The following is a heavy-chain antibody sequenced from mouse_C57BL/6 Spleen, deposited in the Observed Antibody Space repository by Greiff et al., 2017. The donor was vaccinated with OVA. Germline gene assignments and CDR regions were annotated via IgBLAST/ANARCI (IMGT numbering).Heavy chain of an antibody. Sequence: EVKLVESGGGLVQPGGSLKLSCAASGFTFSDYGMAWVRQAPRKGPEWVAFISNLAYSIYYADTVTGRFTISRENAKNTLYLEMSSLRSEDTAMYYCARRGDVDYFDYWGQGTTLTVSS. J-gene: IGHJ2*01. CDR2: ISNLAYSI. V-gene: IGHV5-15*01. CDR3: ARRGDVDYFDY. D-gene: IGHD3-3*01. CDR1: GFTFSDYG.